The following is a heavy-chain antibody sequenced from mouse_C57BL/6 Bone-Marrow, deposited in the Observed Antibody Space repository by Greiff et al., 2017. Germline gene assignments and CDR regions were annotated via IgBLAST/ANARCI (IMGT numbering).Heavy chain of an antibody. V-gene: IGHV5-4*03. CDR1: GFTFSSYA. CDR3: ARGGGGGWLLLFDY. D-gene: IGHD2-3*01. J-gene: IGHJ2*01. Sequence: EVKLMESGGGLVKPGGSLKLSCAASGFTFSSYAMSWVRQTPEKRLEWVATISDGGSYTYYPDNVKGRFTISRDNAKNNLYLQMSQLKSEDTAMFYCARGGGGGWLLLFDYWGQGTTLTVSS. CDR2: ISDGGSYT.